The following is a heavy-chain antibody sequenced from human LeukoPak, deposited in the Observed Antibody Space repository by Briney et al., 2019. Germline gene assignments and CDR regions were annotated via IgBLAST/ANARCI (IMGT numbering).Heavy chain of an antibody. CDR1: GGSISSGGYS. CDR3: ARSREDAFDI. CDR2: IYYSGST. V-gene: IGHV4-31*11. J-gene: IGHJ3*02. Sequence: SETLSLTCAVSGGSISSGGYSWSWIRQPPGKGLEWIGYIYYSGSTYYNPSLKSRVTISVDTSKNQFSLKLSSVTAADTAVYYCARSREDAFDIWGQGTMVTVSS.